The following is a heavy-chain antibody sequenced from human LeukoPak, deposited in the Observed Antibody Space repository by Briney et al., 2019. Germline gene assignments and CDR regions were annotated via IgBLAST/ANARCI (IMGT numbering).Heavy chain of an antibody. J-gene: IGHJ6*03. CDR2: ISGSGGST. CDR3: ARDGLTTVTGDYCYYYYMDV. CDR1: GFTFSSYA. Sequence: GGSLRLSCAASGFTFSSYAMSWVRQAPGKGLEWVSAISGSGGSTYYADSVKGRFTISRDNSKNTLYLQMNSLRAEDTAVYYCARDGLTTVTGDYCYYYYMDVWGKGTTVTVSS. D-gene: IGHD4-11*01. V-gene: IGHV3-23*01.